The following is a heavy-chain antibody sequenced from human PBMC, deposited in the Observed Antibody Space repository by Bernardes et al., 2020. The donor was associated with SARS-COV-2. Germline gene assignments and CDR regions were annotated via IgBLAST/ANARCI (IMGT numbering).Heavy chain of an antibody. D-gene: IGHD3-10*01. CDR1: GFTFSSYA. J-gene: IGHJ3*02. CDR3: ARDRSGSYYGAFDI. Sequence: GSLRLSCAASGFTFSSYAMYWVRQAPGKGLEWVAVISYDGSNKYYADSVKGRFTISRDNSKNTLYLQMNSLRAEDTAVYYCARDRSGSYYGAFDIWGQGTMVTVSS. V-gene: IGHV3-30-3*01. CDR2: ISYDGSNK.